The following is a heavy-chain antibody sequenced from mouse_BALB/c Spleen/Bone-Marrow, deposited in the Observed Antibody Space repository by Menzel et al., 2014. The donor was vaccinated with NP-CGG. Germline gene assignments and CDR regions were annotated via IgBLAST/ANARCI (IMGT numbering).Heavy chain of an antibody. CDR2: ADPANGNT. V-gene: IGHV14-3*02. Sequence: EVQLQQSGAELVKPGASVKLSYTASGFNIKDTYMHWVKQRPEQGLEWIGRADPANGNTKYDPKFQGKATITADTSSNTAYLQLSSLTSEDTAVYYCARYRLGTYFDYWGQGTTLTVSS. J-gene: IGHJ2*01. D-gene: IGHD2-14*01. CDR1: GFNIKDTY. CDR3: ARYRLGTYFDY.